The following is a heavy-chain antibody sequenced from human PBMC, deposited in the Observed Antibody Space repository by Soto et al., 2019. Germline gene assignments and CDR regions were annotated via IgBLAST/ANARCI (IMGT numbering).Heavy chain of an antibody. CDR1: GFTFSSYG. Sequence: QVQLVESGGGVVHPGRSLRLSCAASGFTFSSYGMHWVRQAPGKGLEWVAVISYDGSNKYYADSVKGRFTISRDNSKNTLYLQMNSLRAEDTAVYYCAKDPRGLVEYLQHWGQGTLVTVSS. CDR3: AKDPRGLVEYLQH. D-gene: IGHD2-15*01. J-gene: IGHJ1*01. CDR2: ISYDGSNK. V-gene: IGHV3-30*18.